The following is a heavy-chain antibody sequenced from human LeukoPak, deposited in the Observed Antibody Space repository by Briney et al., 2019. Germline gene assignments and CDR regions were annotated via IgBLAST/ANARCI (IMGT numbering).Heavy chain of an antibody. Sequence: SETLSLTCTVSGGSISSGGYYWSWIRQHPGKGLEWIGYIYYSGSTYYNPSLKSRVTISVDTSKNQFSLKLSSVTAADTAVYYCARVDIVVRSHVFDIWGQGTMVTVSS. D-gene: IGHD2-15*01. V-gene: IGHV4-31*03. CDR1: GGSISSGGYY. CDR2: IYYSGST. CDR3: ARVDIVVRSHVFDI. J-gene: IGHJ3*02.